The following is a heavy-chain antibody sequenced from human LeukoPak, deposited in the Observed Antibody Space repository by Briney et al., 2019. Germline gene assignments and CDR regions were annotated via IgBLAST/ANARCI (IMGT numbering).Heavy chain of an antibody. CDR2: INPNSGGT. V-gene: IGHV1-2*02. D-gene: IGHD3-10*01. J-gene: IGHJ5*02. CDR3: ARDPLWFGELLSSWFDP. CDR1: GYTFTSYY. Sequence: ASVKVSCKASGYTFTSYYMHWVRQAPGQGLEWMGWINPNSGGTNYAQKFQGRVTMTRDTSISTAYMELSRLRSDDTAVYYCARDPLWFGELLSSWFDPWGQGTLVTVSS.